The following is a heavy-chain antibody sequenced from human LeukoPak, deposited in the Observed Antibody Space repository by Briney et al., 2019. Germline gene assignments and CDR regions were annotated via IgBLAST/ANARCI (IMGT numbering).Heavy chain of an antibody. Sequence: KPGGSLRLSCAASGFTFSSYSMNWVRQAPGKGLEWVSSISSSSSYIYYADSVKGRFTISRDNAKNSLYLQMNSLRAEDTAVYYCARAAAAAGQYYYYGMDVWGKGTTVTVSS. V-gene: IGHV3-21*01. CDR2: ISSSSSYI. D-gene: IGHD6-13*01. CDR1: GFTFSSYS. CDR3: ARAAAAAGQYYYYGMDV. J-gene: IGHJ6*04.